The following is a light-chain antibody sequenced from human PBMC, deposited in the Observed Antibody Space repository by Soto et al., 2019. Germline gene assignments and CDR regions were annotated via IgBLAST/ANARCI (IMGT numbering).Light chain of an antibody. J-gene: IGKJ5*01. Sequence: EIFFTQSPAPLSFSPGGRAALSCQASQSVHNFLAWYQQKPGQAPRLLLYGASNRAAGIPDRFSGSGSGTDFTLTISRLEPEDFAVYYCQQRSNWPPITFGQGTRLEIK. V-gene: IGKV3-11*01. CDR2: GAS. CDR3: QQRSNWPPIT. CDR1: QSVHNF.